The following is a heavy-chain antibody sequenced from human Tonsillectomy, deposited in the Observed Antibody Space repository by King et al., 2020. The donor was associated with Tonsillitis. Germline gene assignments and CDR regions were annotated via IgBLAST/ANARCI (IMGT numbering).Heavy chain of an antibody. CDR3: TRDKRDSGYDHS. J-gene: IGHJ3*01. D-gene: IGHD5-12*01. Sequence: VQLVESGGGLVKPGGSLRLSCAASGFTFSTYSMNWVRQAPGKGLEWVSSISSSSSYIYYADSVKGRFTISRDNAKNSLYLQMNSLRAEDTAVYYCTRDKRDSGYDHSWGQGTMVTVSS. CDR2: ISSSSSYI. V-gene: IGHV3-21*01. CDR1: GFTFSTYS.